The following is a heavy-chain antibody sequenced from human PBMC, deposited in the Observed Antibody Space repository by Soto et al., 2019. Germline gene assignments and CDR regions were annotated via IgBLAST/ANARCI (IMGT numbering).Heavy chain of an antibody. V-gene: IGHV3-72*01. J-gene: IGHJ6*02. Sequence: GGSLRLSCAVSGFTFSDHFMDWVRQAPGKGLEWVGRSRSKANSYTTEYAASVKGRFTISRDNSKNTLYLQMNSLRAEDTAVYYCARSPYTTGYHYGMDVWGQGTTVTVSS. CDR1: GFTFSDHF. CDR2: SRSKANSYTT. CDR3: ARSPYTTGYHYGMDV. D-gene: IGHD3-9*01.